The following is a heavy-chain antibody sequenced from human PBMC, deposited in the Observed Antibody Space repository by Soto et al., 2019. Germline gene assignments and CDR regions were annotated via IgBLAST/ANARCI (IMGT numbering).Heavy chain of an antibody. V-gene: IGHV3-30*18. Sequence: GGSLRLSCAVSAFSFSSYGMHWVRQAPGKGLEWVAVISSDGSDKDYADSVRGRFTISRDNSKSTLYLQMNSLRPEDTAVYFCAKDKSGSWTFDYWGQGTLVTVSS. CDR3: AKDKSGSWTFDY. CDR1: AFSFSSYG. D-gene: IGHD6-13*01. CDR2: ISSDGSDK. J-gene: IGHJ4*02.